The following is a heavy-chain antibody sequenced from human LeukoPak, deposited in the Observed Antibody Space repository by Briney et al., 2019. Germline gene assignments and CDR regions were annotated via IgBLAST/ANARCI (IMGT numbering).Heavy chain of an antibody. CDR2: IDWDDDK. V-gene: IGHV2-70*11. D-gene: IGHD2-2*01. Sequence: SGPTLVNPTQTLTLTCTFSGFSLTTSGVGVGWIRQPPGKALEWLARIDWDDDKYYSTSLKTRLTISKDTSKNQVVLTMTNMDPEDTATYYCARTTSSTSFNFDYWGQGTLVTVSS. CDR3: ARTTSSTSFNFDY. CDR1: GFSLTTSGVG. J-gene: IGHJ4*02.